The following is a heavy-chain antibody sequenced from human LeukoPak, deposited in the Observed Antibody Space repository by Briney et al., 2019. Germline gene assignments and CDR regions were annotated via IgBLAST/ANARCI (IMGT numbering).Heavy chain of an antibody. J-gene: IGHJ4*02. CDR3: ARVSPNGIDY. CDR1: GGSISSYY. Sequence: SETLSLTCTVSGGSISSYYWSWIRQPPGKGLEWIGYIYYSGSTNYNPSLKSRVTISVDTSKNQFSLKPSSMTAADTAVYYCARVSPNGIDYWGQGTLVTVSS. V-gene: IGHV4-59*08. CDR2: IYYSGST. D-gene: IGHD2-8*01.